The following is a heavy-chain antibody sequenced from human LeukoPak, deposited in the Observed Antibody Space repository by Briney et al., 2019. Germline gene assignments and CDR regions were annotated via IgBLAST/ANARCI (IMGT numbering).Heavy chain of an antibody. CDR2: IHTSGSN. CDR1: GGSISSYY. J-gene: IGHJ3*02. Sequence: SQTLSLTCAVSGGSISSYYSSWIRQPAGKGREWMGGIHTSGSNNYNPAVTRRVPMSVDTAKNQFYLKLSSVTAAGTAVYYCARVTVFSYAFDIWGRETMVTVSS. CDR3: ARVTVFSYAFDI. V-gene: IGHV4-4*07. D-gene: IGHD3-9*01.